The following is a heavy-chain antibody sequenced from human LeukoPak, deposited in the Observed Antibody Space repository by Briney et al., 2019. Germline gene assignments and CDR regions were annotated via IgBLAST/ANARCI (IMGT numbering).Heavy chain of an antibody. D-gene: IGHD3-10*01. CDR2: IIPILGIA. J-gene: IGHJ2*01. Sequence: SVKVSCKASGGTFSSYAISWVRQAPGQGLERMGRIIPILGIANYAQKFQGRVTITADKSTSTAYMELSSLRSEDTAVYYCARDWEYYYGSGSYKYFDLWGRGTLVTVSS. CDR3: ARDWEYYYGSGSYKYFDL. CDR1: GGTFSSYA. V-gene: IGHV1-69*04.